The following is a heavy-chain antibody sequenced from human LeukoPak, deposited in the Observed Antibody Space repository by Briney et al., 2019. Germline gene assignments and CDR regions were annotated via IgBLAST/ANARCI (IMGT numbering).Heavy chain of an antibody. J-gene: IGHJ3*02. CDR2: VYYSGRT. CDR3: ARHGVYDDAFDM. Sequence: PSETLSLTCTVSGGSISSYYWSWIRQPPGWGLEWIGYVYYSGRTNYNPSLKSRVTISVDTSKNQFSLKLSSVTAADTAVYYCARHGVYDDAFDMWGQGTKVTVSS. D-gene: IGHD5/OR15-5a*01. V-gene: IGHV4-59*08. CDR1: GGSISSYY.